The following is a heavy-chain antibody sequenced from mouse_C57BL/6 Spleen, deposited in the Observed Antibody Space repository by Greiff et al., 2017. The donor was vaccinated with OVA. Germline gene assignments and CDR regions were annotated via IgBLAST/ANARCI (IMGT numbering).Heavy chain of an antibody. V-gene: IGHV1-66*01. Sequence: VQLQQSGPELVKPGASVKISCKASGYSFTSYYIHWVKQRPGQGLEWIGWIYPGSGNTKYNEKFKGKATLTADTSSSTAYMQLSSLTSEDSAVYYCATSLGYYYAMDYWGQGTSVTVSS. J-gene: IGHJ4*01. CDR2: IYPGSGNT. D-gene: IGHD6-2*01. CDR1: GYSFTSYY. CDR3: ATSLGYYYAMDY.